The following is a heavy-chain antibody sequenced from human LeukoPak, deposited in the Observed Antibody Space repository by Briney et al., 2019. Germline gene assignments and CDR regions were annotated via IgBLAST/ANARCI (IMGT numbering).Heavy chain of an antibody. CDR2: ISLTGRT. CDR1: GGSISTTNW. J-gene: IGHJ4*02. V-gene: IGHV4-4*02. Sequence: PSETLSLTCGVSGGSISTTNWWSWVRQPPGQGLEWVGEISLTGRTNYNPSLSSRVTISVDTSKNQFSLRLTSVTAADTAVYYCARSSGSRYYIDYWGQGTLVTVSS. CDR3: ARSSGSRYYIDY. D-gene: IGHD1-26*01.